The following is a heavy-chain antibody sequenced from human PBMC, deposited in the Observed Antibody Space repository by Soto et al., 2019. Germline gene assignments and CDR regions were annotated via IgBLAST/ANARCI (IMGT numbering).Heavy chain of an antibody. Sequence: GGSLSLSCAASGFTFRSYAMSWVRQAPGKGLEWVSGISGSGDSTYYADSVKGRFTISRDNSKNTLYLQMNSLRAEDTAVYYCAKGVPGIAVAGTGYFQHWGQGTLVTVSS. CDR3: AKGVPGIAVAGTGYFQH. J-gene: IGHJ1*01. D-gene: IGHD6-19*01. CDR1: GFTFRSYA. V-gene: IGHV3-23*01. CDR2: ISGSGDST.